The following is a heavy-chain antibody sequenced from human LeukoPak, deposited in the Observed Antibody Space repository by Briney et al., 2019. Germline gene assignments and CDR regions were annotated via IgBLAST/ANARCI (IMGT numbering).Heavy chain of an antibody. CDR3: ASGSSPAAHSDWFDP. V-gene: IGHV4-34*01. D-gene: IGHD2-2*01. Sequence: SETLSLTCAVYGGSFSGYYWSSIRQPPGKGLEWIGEINHSGSTNYNPSLKSRVTISVDTSKNQFSLKLSSVTAADTAVYYCASGSSPAAHSDWFDPWGQGTLVTVSS. CDR2: INHSGST. J-gene: IGHJ5*02. CDR1: GGSFSGYY.